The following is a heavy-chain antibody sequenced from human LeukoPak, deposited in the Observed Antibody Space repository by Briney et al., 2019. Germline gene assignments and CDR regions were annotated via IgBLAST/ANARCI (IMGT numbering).Heavy chain of an antibody. CDR1: GFTFRSYE. CDR3: ARVRYEGPYASGTVDY. Sequence: GGSLRLSCAASGFTFRSYEMNGVRQAPGKGLEWVAYITSRGSIIYYADSVKGRYTISRDNAKDSLYLQMTSLSAEDTDVYYCARVRYEGPYASGTVDYWGPGTLVTVSS. CDR2: ITSRGSII. V-gene: IGHV3-48*03. D-gene: IGHD3-10*01. J-gene: IGHJ4*02.